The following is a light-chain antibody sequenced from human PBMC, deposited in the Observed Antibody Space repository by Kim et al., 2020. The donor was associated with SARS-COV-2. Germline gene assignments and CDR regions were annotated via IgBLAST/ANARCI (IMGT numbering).Light chain of an antibody. CDR2: GAS. J-gene: IGKJ4*01. V-gene: IGKV1-39*01. CDR3: QQNYSTPPT. Sequence: DIQMTQSPSSLSASVGDRVTITCRASQSISSYLNWYQQKPGKAPKLLIYGASSLQSGVPSRFSGSGSGTDFTLTISSLQPEDFATYYCQQNYSTPPTFGGGTKVEIK. CDR1: QSISSY.